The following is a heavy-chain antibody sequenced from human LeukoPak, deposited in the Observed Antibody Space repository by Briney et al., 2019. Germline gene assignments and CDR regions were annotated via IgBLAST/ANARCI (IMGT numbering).Heavy chain of an antibody. CDR3: ARVSYDIWSGYSEYMDV. V-gene: IGHV1-2*02. CDR1: GYTFTGYY. J-gene: IGHJ6*03. D-gene: IGHD3-3*01. CDR2: INPNSGGT. Sequence: GASVKVSCKASGYTFTGYYMHWVRQAPGQGLEWMGWINPNSGGTNYAQKLQGRVTMTTETSTSTAYMELRSLRSDDTAVYYCARVSYDIWSGYSEYMDVWGKGTTVTVSS.